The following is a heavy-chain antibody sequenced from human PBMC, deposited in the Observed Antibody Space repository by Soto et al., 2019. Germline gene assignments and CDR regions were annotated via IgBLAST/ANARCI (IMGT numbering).Heavy chain of an antibody. V-gene: IGHV1-46*01. D-gene: IGHD3-3*01. CDR1: GYTFTSYY. Sequence: TSVEVSCKASGYTFTSYYMHWVQQAPKEGLEWMGISNPSGGSTSYAQKFQGRVTMTRDTSTSTVYMELSSLRSEDTAVYYCARDYDFWSGYPSLYYYYGMDVWGQGTTVTVSS. J-gene: IGHJ6*02. CDR2: SNPSGGST. CDR3: ARDYDFWSGYPSLYYYYGMDV.